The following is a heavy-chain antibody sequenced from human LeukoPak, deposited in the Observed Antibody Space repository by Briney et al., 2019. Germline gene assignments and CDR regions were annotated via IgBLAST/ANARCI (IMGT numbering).Heavy chain of an antibody. Sequence: PGGSQRLSCAASGFTFSSYWMHWVRQAPGKGLVWVSRINSDGSSTSYADSVKGRFTISRDNAKNTLYLQMNSLRADDTAVYYCAAYSSGTRDYWGQGTLVTVSS. J-gene: IGHJ4*02. CDR3: AAYSSGTRDY. CDR1: GFTFSSYW. D-gene: IGHD6-19*01. CDR2: INSDGSST. V-gene: IGHV3-74*01.